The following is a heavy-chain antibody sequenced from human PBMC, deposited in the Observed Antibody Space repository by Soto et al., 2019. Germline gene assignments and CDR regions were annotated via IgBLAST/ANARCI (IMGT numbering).Heavy chain of an antibody. D-gene: IGHD5-12*01. J-gene: IGHJ4*02. Sequence: GALRLSCAASGFTFSSFWMSWVRQAPGKGLEWVAIIKQDGSEKYYVDSVTGRFIVSRDNAEKSLYLQMNSLRPEDTALYYCVRGYSDYTDYFDYWGQGT. V-gene: IGHV3-7*03. CDR2: IKQDGSEK. CDR3: VRGYSDYTDYFDY. CDR1: GFTFSSFW.